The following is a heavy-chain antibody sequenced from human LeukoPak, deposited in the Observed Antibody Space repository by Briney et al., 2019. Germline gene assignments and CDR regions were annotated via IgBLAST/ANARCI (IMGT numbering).Heavy chain of an antibody. CDR3: ATVGYSYGAFDY. J-gene: IGHJ4*02. CDR2: IDREDGQT. Sequence: GASVKVSCKVSGYTLSEISMYWVRPAPGKGLEWMGGIDREDGQTIYAQKFQGRVTMTEDTSTDTAYMEVSRLTSEDTAFYYCATVGYSYGAFDYWGQGTLVTVSS. D-gene: IGHD5-18*01. V-gene: IGHV1-24*01. CDR1: GYTLSEIS.